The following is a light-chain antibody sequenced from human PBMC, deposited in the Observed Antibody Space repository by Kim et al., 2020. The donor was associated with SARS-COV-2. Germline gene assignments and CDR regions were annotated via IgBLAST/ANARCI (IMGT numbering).Light chain of an antibody. J-gene: IGLJ3*02. CDR1: NIGSKS. Sequence: PGKTARVTWGGNNIGSKSVHWYQQKPGQAPVLVIYYDSDRPSGIPERFSGSNSGNTATLTISRVEAGDEADYYCQVWDSSSDHWVFGGGTQLTVL. V-gene: IGLV3-21*04. CDR3: QVWDSSSDHWV. CDR2: YDS.